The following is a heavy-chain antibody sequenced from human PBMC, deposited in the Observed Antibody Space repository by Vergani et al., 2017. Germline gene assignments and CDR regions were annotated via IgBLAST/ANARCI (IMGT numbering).Heavy chain of an antibody. D-gene: IGHD5-12*01. V-gene: IGHV4-34*02. CDR1: GGSFSGYY. CDR2: INHSGST. Sequence: QVHLQQWGAGLLKPSETLSLTCAVYGGSFSGYYWSWIRQPPGKGLEWIGEINHSGSTNYNPSLKSRVTISVDTSKNQFSLKLSSVTAADTAVYYCARGIWLRPFDYWGQGTLVTVSS. CDR3: ARGIWLRPFDY. J-gene: IGHJ4*02.